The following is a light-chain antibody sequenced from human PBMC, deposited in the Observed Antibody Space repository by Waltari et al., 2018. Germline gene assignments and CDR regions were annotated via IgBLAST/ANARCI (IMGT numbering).Light chain of an antibody. Sequence: DIQMTQSPSTLSASVGDRVTITCRASQTIRTWLAWYQQKPGKAPKVLIYRASTLQSGVPSTFSGSGSRTEFILTISSLHPDDFATYYCQQYNIYPYTFGQGTKLEI. J-gene: IGKJ2*01. CDR1: QTIRTW. V-gene: IGKV1-5*03. CDR2: RAS. CDR3: QQYNIYPYT.